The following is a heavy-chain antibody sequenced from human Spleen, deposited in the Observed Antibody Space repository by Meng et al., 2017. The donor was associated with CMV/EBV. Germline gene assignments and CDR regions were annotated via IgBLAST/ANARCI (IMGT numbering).Heavy chain of an antibody. CDR3: ARSYSSSSSGDFDY. J-gene: IGHJ4*02. Sequence: ASVKVSCKASGYTFTNYGISWVRQAPGQGLEWMGIINPSGGSTSYAQKFQGRVTITRNTSISTAYMELSSLRSEDTAVYYCARSYSSSSSGDFDYWGQGTLVTVSS. CDR2: INPSGGST. D-gene: IGHD6-6*01. V-gene: IGHV1-8*03. CDR1: GYTFTNYG.